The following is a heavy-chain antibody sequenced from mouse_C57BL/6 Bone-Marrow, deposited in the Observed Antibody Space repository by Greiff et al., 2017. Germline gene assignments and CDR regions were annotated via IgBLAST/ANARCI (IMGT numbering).Heavy chain of an antibody. Sequence: VQLQQSGAELVRPGASVKLSCKASGYTFTDYYINWVKQRPGQGLEWIARIYPGSGNTYYNEKFKGKATLTAEKSSSTAYMQLSGLTSEDSSVYCCARGDGVVAFGYWGQGTTLTVST. CDR1: GYTFTDYY. J-gene: IGHJ2*01. CDR3: ARGDGVVAFGY. V-gene: IGHV1-76*01. D-gene: IGHD1-1*01. CDR2: IYPGSGNT.